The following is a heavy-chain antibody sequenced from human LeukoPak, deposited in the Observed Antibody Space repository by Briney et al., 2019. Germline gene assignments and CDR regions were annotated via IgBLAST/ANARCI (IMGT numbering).Heavy chain of an antibody. CDR3: ARGSPGPDCSSTSCHKFDY. CDR2: IIPILGIA. D-gene: IGHD2-2*01. CDR1: GGTFSSYA. V-gene: IGHV1-69*04. Sequence: SVKVSCKASGGTFSSYAISWVRQAPGQGLEWMGRIIPILGIANYAQKFQGRVTITADKSTSTAYMELSSLRSEDTAVYYCARGSPGPDCSSTSCHKFDYWGQGTLVTVSS. J-gene: IGHJ4*02.